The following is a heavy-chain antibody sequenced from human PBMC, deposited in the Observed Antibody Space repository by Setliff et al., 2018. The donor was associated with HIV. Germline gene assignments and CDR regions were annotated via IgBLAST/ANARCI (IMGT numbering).Heavy chain of an antibody. CDR2: LWRDEVGE. CDR1: GFTFRTFD. J-gene: IGHJ1*01. Sequence: GGSLRLSCVASGFTFRTFDMHWIRQAPGKGLEWVSLLWRDEVGEYYADSVKGRFSISRDRSRNTVSLQMISLRVEDTAMYYCGNKGGQVWGPGTLVTVSS. CDR3: GNKGGQV. V-gene: IGHV3-33*08. D-gene: IGHD3-16*01.